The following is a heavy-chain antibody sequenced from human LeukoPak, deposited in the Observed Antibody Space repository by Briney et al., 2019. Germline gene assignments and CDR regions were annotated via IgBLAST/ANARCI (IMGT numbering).Heavy chain of an antibody. J-gene: IGHJ6*03. CDR2: FDPEDGET. V-gene: IGHV1-24*01. CDR3: ATATGVKNYYFCMDV. Sequence: ASVKVSCKVSGYTLTELSMHWVRQAPGKGLEWMGGFDPEDGETIYAQKSQGRVTMTEDTSTDTAYMELSSLRSEDTAVYYCATATGVKNYYFCMDVWGRGTTVTVSS. CDR1: GYTLTELS. D-gene: IGHD3-10*01.